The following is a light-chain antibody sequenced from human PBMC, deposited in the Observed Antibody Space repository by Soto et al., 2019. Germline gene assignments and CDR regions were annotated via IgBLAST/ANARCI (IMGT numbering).Light chain of an antibody. CDR2: GAS. CDR3: QQYNYWYS. Sequence: EVVMTQSPATLSVSPGERATLFCRASQSVGTNLAWYQHQPGQAPRLLVYGASTRATGIPARFSGSGSATEFTHTISSLQAEDFVVYFCQQYNYWYSFGQGTKLEIK. CDR1: QSVGTN. V-gene: IGKV3-15*01. J-gene: IGKJ2*03.